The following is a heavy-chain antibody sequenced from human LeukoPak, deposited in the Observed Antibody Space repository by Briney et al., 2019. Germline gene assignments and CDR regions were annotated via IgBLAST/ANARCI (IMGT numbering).Heavy chain of an antibody. Sequence: PSETLSLTCTVSGGSISSYYWSWIRHPPGKGLEWIGFIYYSGVATYSPSLESRVTISVDTSKNQFSLKLSSVTAADTAVYYCASGRGYCSSPSCYSEEEIDYWGQGTLVTVSS. V-gene: IGHV4-59*13. CDR1: GGSISSYY. CDR2: IYYSGVA. D-gene: IGHD2-2*02. J-gene: IGHJ4*02. CDR3: ASGRGYCSSPSCYSEEEIDY.